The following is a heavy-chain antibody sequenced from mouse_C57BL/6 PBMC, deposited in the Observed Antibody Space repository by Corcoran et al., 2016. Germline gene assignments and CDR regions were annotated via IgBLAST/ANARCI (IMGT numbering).Heavy chain of an antibody. J-gene: IGHJ4*01. CDR3: ARQQIYYGNPYAMDY. Sequence: QIQLQQSGPELVKPGASVKISCKASGYTFTDYYINRVKQRPGPGLEWIGWIYPGSGNTKYNEKFKGKATLTVDTSSSTAYMQLSSLTSEDSAVYFCARQQIYYGNPYAMDYWGQGTSVTVSS. CDR2: IYPGSGNT. V-gene: IGHV1-84*01. D-gene: IGHD2-1*01. CDR1: GYTFTDYY.